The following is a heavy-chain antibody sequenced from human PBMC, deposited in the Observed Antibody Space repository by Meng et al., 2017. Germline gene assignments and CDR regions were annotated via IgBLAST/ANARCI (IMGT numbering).Heavy chain of an antibody. V-gene: IGHV4-34*01. Sequence: VQHPPWGAGLLKPSETLFLPCAVYGVSFSGYYWSWIRQPPGKGLEWIGEINHSGSTNYNPSLKSRVTISVDTSKNQFSLKLSSVTAADTAVYYCARVPTYYYDSSGYYLFDYWGQGTLVTVSS. J-gene: IGHJ4*02. CDR1: GVSFSGYY. D-gene: IGHD3-22*01. CDR3: ARVPTYYYDSSGYYLFDY. CDR2: INHSGST.